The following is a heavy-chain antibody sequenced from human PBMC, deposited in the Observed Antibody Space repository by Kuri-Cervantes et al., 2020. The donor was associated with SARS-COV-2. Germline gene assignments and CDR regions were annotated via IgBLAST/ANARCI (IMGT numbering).Heavy chain of an antibody. D-gene: IGHD3-9*01. CDR2: ISSSSSYI. CDR3: ARDRRALGLGDILTGYYPHWYFDL. Sequence: GESLKISCAASGFTFSSYWMSWVRQAPGKGLEWVSSISSSSSYIYYADSVKGRFTISRDNAKNSLYLQMNSLRAEDTAVYYCARDRRALGLGDILTGYYPHWYFDLWGRGTLVTVSS. CDR1: GFTFSSYW. J-gene: IGHJ2*01. V-gene: IGHV3-21*01.